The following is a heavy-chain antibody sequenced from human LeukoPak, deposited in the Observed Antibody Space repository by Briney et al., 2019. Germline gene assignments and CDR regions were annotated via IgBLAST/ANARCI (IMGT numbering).Heavy chain of an antibody. J-gene: IGHJ4*02. CDR3: ARLYSTGWYGGPDN. V-gene: IGHV3-23*01. CDR2: IAGGDDR. Sequence: GGSLRLSCAASGFIFSPYAMSWVRQAPGKGLEWVAGIAGGDDRFYADSVKGRFSISRDNSKNTVDLQMNSLRVEDTAVYYCARLYSTGWYGGPDNWGQGTLVVVSS. D-gene: IGHD6-19*01. CDR1: GFIFSPYA.